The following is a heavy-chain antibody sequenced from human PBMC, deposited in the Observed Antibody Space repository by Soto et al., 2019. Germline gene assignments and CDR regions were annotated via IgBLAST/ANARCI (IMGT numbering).Heavy chain of an antibody. CDR3: ARDRGWRDF. D-gene: IGHD6-19*01. Sequence: GGSLRLSCAASGFTFSSYGMHWVRRAPGKGLEWVAVIWYDGSNKYYADSVKGRFTISRENSKNTLYLQMNSLRAEDTAVYYCARDRGWRDFWGQGAPVTVSS. J-gene: IGHJ4*02. CDR1: GFTFSSYG. CDR2: IWYDGSNK. V-gene: IGHV3-33*01.